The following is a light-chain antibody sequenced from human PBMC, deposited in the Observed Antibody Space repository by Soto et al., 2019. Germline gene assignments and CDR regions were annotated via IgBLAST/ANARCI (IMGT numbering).Light chain of an antibody. J-gene: IGKJ4*01. CDR3: QQYGSSPRVT. V-gene: IGKV3-20*01. CDR2: GAS. CDR1: QSVSSDY. Sequence: EIVLTQSPGTLSLSPGERATLSCRASQSVSSDYLAWYQQKPGQAPRLLIYGASIRATGIPDRFSGSGSGTDFTLTISRLEPEDFAVYYCQQYGSSPRVTVGGGTKVDIK.